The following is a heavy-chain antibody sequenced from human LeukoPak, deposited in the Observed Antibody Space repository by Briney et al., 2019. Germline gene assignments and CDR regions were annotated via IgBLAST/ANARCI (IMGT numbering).Heavy chain of an antibody. CDR2: ISGSGGST. V-gene: IGHV3-23*01. CDR1: GFTFSSYA. Sequence: GGSLRLSCAASGFTFSSYAMSWVRQAPGKGLEWVSAISGSGGSTYYADSAKGRFTISRDNSKNTLYLQTNSLRAEDTAVYYCAKGSRHPYYYYYMDVWGKGTTVTVSS. CDR3: AKGSRHPYYYYYMDV. J-gene: IGHJ6*03.